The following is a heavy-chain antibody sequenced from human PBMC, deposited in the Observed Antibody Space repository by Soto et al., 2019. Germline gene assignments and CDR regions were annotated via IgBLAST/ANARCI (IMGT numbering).Heavy chain of an antibody. J-gene: IGHJ6*02. CDR1: GYTFTSYG. V-gene: IGHV1-18*01. D-gene: IGHD3-3*01. CDR2: ISAYNGNT. CDR3: ARADSAYDFWSGYYGYYYYGMDV. Sequence: ASVKVSFKASGYTFTSYGISWVRQAPGQGLEWMGWISAYNGNTNYAQKLQGRVTMTTDTSTSTAYMELRSLRSDDTAVYYCARADSAYDFWSGYYGYYYYGMDVWGQGTTVTVSS.